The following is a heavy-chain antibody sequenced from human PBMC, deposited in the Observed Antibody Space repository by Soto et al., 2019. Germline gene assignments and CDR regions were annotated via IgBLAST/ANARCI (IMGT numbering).Heavy chain of an antibody. V-gene: IGHV1-69*04. CDR3: AREGGVPRLYGSGSINYYYYGMDV. D-gene: IGHD3-10*01. Sequence: GASVKVSCKASGGTFSSYTISWVRQAPGQGLEWMGRIIPILGIANYAQKFQGRVTITADKSTSTAYMELSSLRSEDTAVYYCAREGGVPRLYGSGSINYYYYGMDVWGQGTTVTVSS. CDR1: GGTFSSYT. CDR2: IIPILGIA. J-gene: IGHJ6*02.